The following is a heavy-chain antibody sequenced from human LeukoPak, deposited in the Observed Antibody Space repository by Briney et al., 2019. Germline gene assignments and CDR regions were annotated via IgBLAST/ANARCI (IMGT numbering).Heavy chain of an antibody. CDR3: SSGDAHAFDI. J-gene: IGHJ3*02. V-gene: IGHV3-74*01. CDR1: GFTFSSYW. D-gene: IGHD3-10*01. Sequence: GGSLRLSCAAYGFTFSSYWMHWVRQAPGKGLVWVSRINGDGSGTSYADSVKGRFTVSRDNAKSTLYLQMNSLRAEDMAVYYCSSGDAHAFDIWGQGTMVTVSS. CDR2: INGDGSGT.